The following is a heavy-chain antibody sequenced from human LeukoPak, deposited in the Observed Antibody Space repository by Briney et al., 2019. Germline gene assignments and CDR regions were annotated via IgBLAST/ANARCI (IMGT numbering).Heavy chain of an antibody. CDR3: ARAPGQLWPGDY. V-gene: IGHV3-9*01. CDR1: GFTFDDYA. D-gene: IGHD5-18*01. Sequence: PGGSLRLSCAASGFTFDDYAMHWVRQAPGKGLEWVSGISWNSGSIGYADSVKGRFTISRDNAKNSLYLQMNSLRAEDTALYYCARAPGQLWPGDYWGQGTLVTVSS. J-gene: IGHJ4*02. CDR2: ISWNSGSI.